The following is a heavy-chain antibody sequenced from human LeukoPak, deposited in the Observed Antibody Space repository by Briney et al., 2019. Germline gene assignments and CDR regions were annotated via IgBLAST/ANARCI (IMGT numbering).Heavy chain of an antibody. CDR1: GYTFTDYY. CDR2: INPNSGVT. V-gene: IGHV1-2*02. D-gene: IGHD2-2*02. Sequence: AASVKVSCKASGYTFTDYYLHWVRQAPGQGLEWMGWINPNSGVTKHAQKFQGRVTMTRDTSISTAYMELSRLTSDDTAVFYCARGHCSSTSCYIDYWGQGTLVTVSS. CDR3: ARGHCSSTSCYIDY. J-gene: IGHJ4*02.